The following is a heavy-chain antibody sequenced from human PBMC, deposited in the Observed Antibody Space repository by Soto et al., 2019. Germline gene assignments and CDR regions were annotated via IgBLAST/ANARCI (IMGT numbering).Heavy chain of an antibody. V-gene: IGHV1-69*13. CDR1: GGTFSSYA. CDR2: IIPIFGTA. D-gene: IGHD4-4*01. CDR3: ARIARSDLDYSNYGVNMDV. Sequence: GASVKVSCKASGGTFSSYAISWVRQAPGQGLEWMGGIIPIFGTANYAQKFQGRVTITADESTSTAYMELSSLRSEDTAVYYCARIARSDLDYSNYGVNMDVWGQGTTVTVSS. J-gene: IGHJ6*02.